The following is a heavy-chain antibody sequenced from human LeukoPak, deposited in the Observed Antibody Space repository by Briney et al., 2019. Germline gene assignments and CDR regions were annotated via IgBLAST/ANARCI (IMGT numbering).Heavy chain of an antibody. V-gene: IGHV3-21*01. D-gene: IGHD1-14*01. J-gene: IGHJ5*02. CDR1: GFTFSSYR. CDR2: IYSSGTYI. Sequence: GGSLRLSCAASGFTFSSYRMNWVRQAPGKGLEWVSSIYSSGTYIYYADSVKGRFTISRDNAKNSLYLQMNSLRAEDTAVYYCARSRTGPNWFDPWGQGTLVTV. CDR3: ARSRTGPNWFDP.